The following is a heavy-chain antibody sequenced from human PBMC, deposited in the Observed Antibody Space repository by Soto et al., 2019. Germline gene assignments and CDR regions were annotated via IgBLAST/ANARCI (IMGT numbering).Heavy chain of an antibody. CDR1: GFTFDDYT. Sequence: VQLVESGGVVVQPGGSLRLSCAASGFTFDDYTMHWVRQAPGKGLEWVSLISWDGGSTYYADSVKGRFTISRDNSKNSLYLQMNSLRTEDTALYYCAKLSQLSRAFDIWGQGTMVTVSS. J-gene: IGHJ3*02. D-gene: IGHD3-16*02. V-gene: IGHV3-43*01. CDR3: AKLSQLSRAFDI. CDR2: ISWDGGST.